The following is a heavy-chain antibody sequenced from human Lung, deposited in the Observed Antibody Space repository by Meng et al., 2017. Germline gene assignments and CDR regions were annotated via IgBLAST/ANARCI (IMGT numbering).Heavy chain of an antibody. Sequence: QVQLGQSGAEGKKPGASGKGSCQASGYSFTTYGMHWLRQAPGQRLEWMGWINTDNGDTQYSQKFQGRVTITRDTSARTAYMELSSLRSEDTAVYFCARDERGGPYYFDYWGQGTLVTVSS. CDR1: GYSFTTYG. V-gene: IGHV1-3*04. J-gene: IGHJ4*02. CDR2: INTDNGDT. CDR3: ARDERGGPYYFDY.